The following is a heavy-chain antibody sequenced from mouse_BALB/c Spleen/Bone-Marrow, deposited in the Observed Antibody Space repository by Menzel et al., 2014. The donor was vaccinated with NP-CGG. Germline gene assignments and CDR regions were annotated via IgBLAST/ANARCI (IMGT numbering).Heavy chain of an antibody. V-gene: IGHV1S81*02. Sequence: VQLQQSGAELVKPGASVKLSCKASGYTFTSYYMYRVKQRPGQGLEWIGEINPSNGGTNFNEKFKSKATLTVDKSSSTAYMQLGSLTSEDSAVYYCTRGGWLAMDYWGQGTSVTVSS. CDR1: GYTFTSYY. J-gene: IGHJ4*01. CDR3: TRGGWLAMDY. D-gene: IGHD2-3*01. CDR2: INPSNGGT.